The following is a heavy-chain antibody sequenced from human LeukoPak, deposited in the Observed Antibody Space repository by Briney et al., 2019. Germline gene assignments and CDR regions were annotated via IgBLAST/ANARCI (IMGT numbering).Heavy chain of an antibody. V-gene: IGHV5-51*01. J-gene: IGHJ6*02. CDR3: ARHRFDGSEKYYGMDV. CDR1: GYSFTNYW. D-gene: IGHD3-10*01. CDR2: IYPGNSDT. Sequence: GESLKISCKGSGYSFTNYWIGWVRQMPGKGLEWMGIIYPGNSDTRYSPSFQGQVTISADKSISTAYLQWSSVKASDTAMYYCARHRFDGSEKYYGMDVWGQGTTVTASS.